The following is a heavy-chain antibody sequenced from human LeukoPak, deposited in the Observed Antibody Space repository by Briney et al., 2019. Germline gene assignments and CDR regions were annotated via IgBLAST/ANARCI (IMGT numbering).Heavy chain of an antibody. CDR2: IYYSGST. J-gene: IGHJ4*02. D-gene: IGHD5-12*01. CDR3: ARGRGYSGYDRGSGDY. V-gene: IGHV4-39*07. CDR1: GGSISSYY. Sequence: SETLSLTCTVSGGSISSYYWGWIRQPPGKGLEWIGSIYYSGSTYYNPSLKSRVTISVDTSKNQFSLKLSSVTAADTAVYYCARGRGYSGYDRGSGDYWGQGSLVTVSS.